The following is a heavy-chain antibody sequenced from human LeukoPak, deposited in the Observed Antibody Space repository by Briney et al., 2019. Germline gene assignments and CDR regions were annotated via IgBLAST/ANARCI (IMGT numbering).Heavy chain of an antibody. V-gene: IGHV4-39*01. D-gene: IGHD3-10*01. CDR3: ARYDSGEFDY. CDR1: GGSISSSSYY. CDR2: IYYSGST. J-gene: IGHJ4*02. Sequence: SETLSLTCTVSGGSISSSSYYWGWIRQPPGKGLEWIGSIYYSGSTYYNPSLKSRVTISVDTSKNQFSLKLSSVTAADTAVYYCARYDSGEFDYWGQGTLVTVSS.